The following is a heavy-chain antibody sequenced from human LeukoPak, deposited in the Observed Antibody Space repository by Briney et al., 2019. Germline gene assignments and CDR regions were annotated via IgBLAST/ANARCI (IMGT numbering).Heavy chain of an antibody. CDR1: GYTFTYRY. V-gene: IGHV1-45*02. CDR2: ITPFNGNT. D-gene: IGHD5-12*01. Sequence: GASVEVSCKASGYTFTYRYLHWVRQAPGQALEWMGWITPFNGNTNYAQQFQDRVTITRDRSRNTVYMELNSLRFEDTAMYYCARSPFSGDDDAFDIWGQGTMVTVSS. CDR3: ARSPFSGDDDAFDI. J-gene: IGHJ3*02.